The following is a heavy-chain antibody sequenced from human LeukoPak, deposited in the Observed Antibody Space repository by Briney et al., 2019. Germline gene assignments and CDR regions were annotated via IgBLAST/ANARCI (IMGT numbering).Heavy chain of an antibody. J-gene: IGHJ4*02. CDR2: IIPIFGIA. V-gene: IGHV1-69*04. CDR1: GGTFSSYA. CDR3: ARDTDDSSGYYGNFDY. Sequence: SVKVSCKASGGTFSSYAISWVRQAPGQGLEWMGRIIPIFGIANYAQKFQGRVTITADKSTSTAYMELSSLRSEDTAVYYCARDTDDSSGYYGNFDYWGQGTPVTVSS. D-gene: IGHD3-22*01.